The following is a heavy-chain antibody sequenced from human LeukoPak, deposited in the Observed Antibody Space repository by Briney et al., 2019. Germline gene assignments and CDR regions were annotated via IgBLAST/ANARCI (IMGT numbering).Heavy chain of an antibody. D-gene: IGHD3-3*01. J-gene: IGHJ6*02. Sequence: ASVKVSCKASGYTFTSYGISWVRQAPGQGLEWMGWISAYNGNTNYAQKLQGRVTMTTDTSTSTAYMELRSLRSDDTAVYYCARDGANYDFWSGYYNNYYYGMDVWGQGTTVTVSS. CDR1: GYTFTSYG. V-gene: IGHV1-18*01. CDR3: ARDGANYDFWSGYYNNYYYGMDV. CDR2: ISAYNGNT.